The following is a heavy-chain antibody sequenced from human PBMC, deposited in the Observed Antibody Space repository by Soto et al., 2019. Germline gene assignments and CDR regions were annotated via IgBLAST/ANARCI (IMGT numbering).Heavy chain of an antibody. CDR2: ISGSGGST. CDR1: GFTFSSYA. V-gene: IGHV3-23*01. J-gene: IGHJ6*02. Sequence: PVGSLRLSCAASGFTFSSYAMSWVRQAPGKGLEWVSAISGSGGSTYYADSVKGRFTISRDNSKNTLYLQMNSLRAEDTAVYYCAKDSAYYYYGMDVWGQGTTVTVSS. D-gene: IGHD3-10*01. CDR3: AKDSAYYYYGMDV.